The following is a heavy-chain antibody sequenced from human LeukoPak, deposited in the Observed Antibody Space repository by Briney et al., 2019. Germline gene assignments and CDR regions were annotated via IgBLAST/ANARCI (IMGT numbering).Heavy chain of an antibody. J-gene: IGHJ4*02. V-gene: IGHV4-34*01. Sequence: SETLSLTCAVYGGSFSGYYWSWIRQPPGKGLEWIGEINHSGSTNYNPSLKSRVTISVDTSKNQFSLKLSSVTAADTAVYYCARERRWDFDYWGQGTLVTVSS. D-gene: IGHD5-24*01. CDR1: GGSFSGYY. CDR3: ARERRWDFDY. CDR2: INHSGST.